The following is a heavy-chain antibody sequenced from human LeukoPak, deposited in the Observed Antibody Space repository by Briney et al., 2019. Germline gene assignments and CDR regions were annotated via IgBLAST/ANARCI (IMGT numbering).Heavy chain of an antibody. V-gene: IGHV5-51*01. CDR2: IYPGDSDT. CDR3: ARGGRDGYNWDYFDY. CDR1: GYSFTSYW. Sequence: GESLKISCKGSGYSFTSYWIGWVRQMPGKGLEWMGIIYPGDSDTRYSPSFQGQVTISADKSISTAYLQWSSLKASDTAMYYCARGGRDGYNWDYFDYWGQGTLVTVSS. D-gene: IGHD5-24*01. J-gene: IGHJ4*02.